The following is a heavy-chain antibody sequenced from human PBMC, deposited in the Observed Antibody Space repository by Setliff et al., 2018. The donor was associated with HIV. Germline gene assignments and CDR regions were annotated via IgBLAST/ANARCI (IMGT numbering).Heavy chain of an antibody. D-gene: IGHD3-10*01. CDR3: ATSAESGFGIHWGVFNI. J-gene: IGHJ3*02. V-gene: IGHV4-39*01. CDR2: IYSSGST. CDR1: GGSTSTSGYY. Sequence: SETLSLTCTVSGGSTSTSGYYWGWIRQPPGKGREWIESIYSSGSTYYNPSLKSRVTISVDTSKNQFSLKLKSVTAADTAVYYCATSAESGFGIHWGVFNIWGQGTRVTVSS.